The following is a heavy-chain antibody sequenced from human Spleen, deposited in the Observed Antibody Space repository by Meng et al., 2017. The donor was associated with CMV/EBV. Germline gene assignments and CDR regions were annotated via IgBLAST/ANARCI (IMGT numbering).Heavy chain of an antibody. Sequence: GESLKISCAASGFTFSRYAMSWVRQAPGKGLEWVPVIRGSGGSTYYTDSVKGRFTISRDNSKNPLYLQMNILRGEDTAVYYCAKDQTRKYYDATDVWGQGTTVTVSS. CDR2: IRGSGGST. D-gene: IGHD1-14*01. V-gene: IGHV3-23*01. J-gene: IGHJ6*02. CDR3: AKDQTRKYYDATDV. CDR1: GFTFSRYA.